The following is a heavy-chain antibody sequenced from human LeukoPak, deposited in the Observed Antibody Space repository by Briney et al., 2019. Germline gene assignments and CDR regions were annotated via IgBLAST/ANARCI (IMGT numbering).Heavy chain of an antibody. CDR3: ARVVAQHRWGNWFDP. CDR2: IYYSGST. CDR1: GGSTSSGGYY. V-gene: IGHV4-31*03. J-gene: IGHJ5*02. Sequence: SETLSLTCTVSGGSTSSGGYYWSWIRQHPGKGLEWIGYIYYSGSTYYNPSLKSRVTISVDTSKNQFSLKLSSVTAADTAVYYCARVVAQHRWGNWFDPWGQGTLVTVSS. D-gene: IGHD3-16*01.